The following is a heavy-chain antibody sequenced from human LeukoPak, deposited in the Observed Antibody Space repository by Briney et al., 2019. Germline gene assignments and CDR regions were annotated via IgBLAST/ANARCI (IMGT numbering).Heavy chain of an antibody. CDR3: AKDTYCGGDCYSEAFDI. V-gene: IGHV3-23*01. CDR2: ISGSGGST. J-gene: IGHJ3*02. D-gene: IGHD2-21*02. CDR1: GFTFSSYA. Sequence: GGSLRLSCAASGFTFSSYAMSWVRQAPGKGLEWVSAISGSGGSTYYADSVKGRFTISRDNSKNTLYLQMNGLRAEDTAVYYCAKDTYCGGDCYSEAFDIWGQGTMVTVSS.